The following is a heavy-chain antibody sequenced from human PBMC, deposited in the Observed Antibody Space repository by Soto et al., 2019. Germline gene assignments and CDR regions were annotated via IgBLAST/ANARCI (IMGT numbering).Heavy chain of an antibody. J-gene: IGHJ5*02. Sequence: QVQLQESGPGLVKPSETLSLTCTVSGASISGFSWSWIRKSAGKGLEWIGRIYATGTTDYNPSLTSWVMMSVDTSTKQFSLKLRSVPAADTAVYYCVRDGTKTLRDWFDPWGQGISVTVSS. CDR1: GASISGFS. V-gene: IGHV4-4*07. CDR2: IYATGTT. D-gene: IGHD1-1*01. CDR3: VRDGTKTLRDWFDP.